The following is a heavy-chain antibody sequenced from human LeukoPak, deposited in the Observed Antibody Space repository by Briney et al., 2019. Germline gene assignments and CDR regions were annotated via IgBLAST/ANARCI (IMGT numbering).Heavy chain of an antibody. D-gene: IGHD6-13*01. CDR3: ARVWIAAPVESSHDY. CDR1: GYTFTSYD. J-gene: IGHJ4*02. V-gene: IGHV1-18*01. CDR2: ISVYNGNT. Sequence: ASVKVSCKASGYTFTSYDFSWVRQAPGQGLEWMGWISVYNGNTNYAQKLQGRVTMTTDTSTSTAYMELRSLRSDDTAVYYCARVWIAAPVESSHDYWGREPWSPSPQ.